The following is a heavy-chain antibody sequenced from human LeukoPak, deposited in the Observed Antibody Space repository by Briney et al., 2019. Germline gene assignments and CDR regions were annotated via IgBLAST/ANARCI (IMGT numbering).Heavy chain of an antibody. J-gene: IGHJ5*02. CDR1: GYTLTSYA. CDR3: ARDRYCSSTSCQGVGWFDP. D-gene: IGHD2-2*01. V-gene: IGHV1-3*01. CDR2: INAGNGNT. Sequence: ASVKVSCKASGYTLTSYAMHWVRQAPGQRLEWMGWINAGNGNTKYSQKFQGRVTITRDTSASTAYTELSSLRSEDTAVYYCARDRYCSSTSCQGVGWFDPWGQGTLVTVSS.